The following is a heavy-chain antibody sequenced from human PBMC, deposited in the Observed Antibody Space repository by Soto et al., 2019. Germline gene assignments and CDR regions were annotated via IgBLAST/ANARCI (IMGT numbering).Heavy chain of an antibody. D-gene: IGHD2-21*02. CDR1: GGTFSSYA. V-gene: IGHV1-69*13. Sequence: ASVKVSCKASGGTFSSYAISWVRQAPGQGLEWMGGIIPIFGTANYAQKFQGRVTITADESTSTAYTELSSLRSEDTAVYYCAXGLAYCGGDCYWAAFDIWGQGTMVTVSS. CDR3: AXGLAYCGGDCYWAAFDI. CDR2: IIPIFGTA. J-gene: IGHJ3*02.